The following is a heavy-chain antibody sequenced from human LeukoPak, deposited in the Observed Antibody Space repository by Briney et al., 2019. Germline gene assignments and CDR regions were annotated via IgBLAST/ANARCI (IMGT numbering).Heavy chain of an antibody. CDR1: GGSISSSSYY. D-gene: IGHD3-10*01. V-gene: IGHV4-39*07. CDR3: ARDPVYGSGTF. Sequence: SETLSLTCTVSGGSISSSSYYWGWIRQPPGKGLEWIGSIYYSGSTYYNPSLKSRVTISVDTSKNQFSLKLSSVTAADTAVYYCARDPVYGSGTFWGQGTLVTVSS. CDR2: IYYSGST. J-gene: IGHJ4*02.